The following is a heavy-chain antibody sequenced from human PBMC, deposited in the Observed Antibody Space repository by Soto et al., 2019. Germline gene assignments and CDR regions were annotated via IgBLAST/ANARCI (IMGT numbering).Heavy chain of an antibody. D-gene: IGHD1-26*01. CDR3: ATQVIGGSYRRYFDY. Sequence: PWETLSLTCTVSGGSISSSSYYWGWIRQPPGKGLEWIGSIYYSGSTYYNPSLKSRVTISVDTSKNQFSLKLSSVTAADTAVYYCATQVIGGSYRRYFDYWGQGTLVTVTS. CDR2: IYYSGST. CDR1: GGSISSSSYY. V-gene: IGHV4-39*01. J-gene: IGHJ4*02.